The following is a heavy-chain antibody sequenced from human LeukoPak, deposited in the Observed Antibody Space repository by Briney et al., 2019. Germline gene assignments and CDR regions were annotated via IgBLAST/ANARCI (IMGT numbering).Heavy chain of an antibody. CDR1: GFTFSSYA. V-gene: IGHV3-23*01. CDR3: AKSPSLAVAARA. CDR2: ISGSGGST. Sequence: GGSLRLFCAASGFTFSSYAMSWVRQATGKGLERVSAISGSGGSTYYADSVKGRFTISRDNSKNTLYLQMNSLRAEDTAVYYCAKSPSLAVAARAWGQGTLVTVSS. J-gene: IGHJ5*02. D-gene: IGHD6-19*01.